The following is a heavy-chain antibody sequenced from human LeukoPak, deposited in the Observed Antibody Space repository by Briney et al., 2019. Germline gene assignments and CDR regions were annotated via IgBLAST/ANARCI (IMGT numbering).Heavy chain of an antibody. J-gene: IGHJ6*03. Sequence: SETLSLTCTVSGGSISSYYWSWIRQPPGKGLEWIGYIYYSGSTNYNPSLKSRVTISVDTSKNQFSLKLSSVTAADTAVYYCARARWLVYYYYYMDVSGKGTTVTVSS. V-gene: IGHV4-59*01. D-gene: IGHD6-19*01. CDR1: GGSISSYY. CDR2: IYYSGST. CDR3: ARARWLVYYYYYMDV.